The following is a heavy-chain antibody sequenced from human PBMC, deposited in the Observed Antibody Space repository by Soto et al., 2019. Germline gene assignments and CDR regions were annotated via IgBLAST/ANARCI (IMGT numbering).Heavy chain of an antibody. Sequence: PGESLKISCEGSGYNFNTYWIGWVRQMPGKGLEWMALIYPGDSDTRYSPSFEGQVTLSVDRSISTAHLQWSSLKASDTAIYYCATSTVSYVDIVSSTTRGYFDHWGQGTLVTVSS. CDR3: ATSTVSYVDIVSSTTRGYFDH. CDR2: IYPGDSDT. J-gene: IGHJ4*02. CDR1: GYNFNTYW. D-gene: IGHD5-12*01. V-gene: IGHV5-51*01.